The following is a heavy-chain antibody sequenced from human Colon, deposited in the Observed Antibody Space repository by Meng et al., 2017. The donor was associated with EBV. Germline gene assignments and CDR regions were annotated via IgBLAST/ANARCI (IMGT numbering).Heavy chain of an antibody. CDR1: GAPLGSSYW. CDR2: IYHSGST. Sequence: VELQDAGPGLVNPSGTLSLICSVSGAPLGSSYWWTWVRQPPEKGLEWIGEIYHSGSTNYNPSLKSRLTLSVDKSKSQFSLELISVTAADTAVYYCARGRRFGSGRYALDYWGQGTLVTVSS. V-gene: IGHV4-4*02. J-gene: IGHJ4*02. CDR3: ARGRRFGSGRYALDY. D-gene: IGHD3-10*01.